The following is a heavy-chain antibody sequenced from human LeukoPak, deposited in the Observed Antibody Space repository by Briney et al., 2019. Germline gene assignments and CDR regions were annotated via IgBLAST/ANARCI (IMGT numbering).Heavy chain of an antibody. J-gene: IGHJ5*02. CDR2: ISYDGSNK. Sequence: PGGSLRLSCAASGFTFSSYAMHWVRQAPGKGLEWVAVISYDGSNKYYADSVKGRFTISRDNSKNTLYLQMNSLRAEDTAVYYCARVVCSSTSCYNVNWFDPWGQGTLVTVSS. CDR3: ARVVCSSTSCYNVNWFDP. V-gene: IGHV3-30-3*01. D-gene: IGHD2-2*02. CDR1: GFTFSSYA.